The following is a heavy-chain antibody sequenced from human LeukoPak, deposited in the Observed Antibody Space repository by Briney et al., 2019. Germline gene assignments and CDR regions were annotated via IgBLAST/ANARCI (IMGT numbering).Heavy chain of an antibody. V-gene: IGHV1-24*01. Sequence: ASVKVSCKVSGYTLTELSMHWVRQAPGKGLEWMGGFDPEDGETIYAQKFQGRVTMTKDTSTDTAYMELSSLRSEDTAVYYCARAGTVEMTPLDYWGQGTLVTVSS. D-gene: IGHD5-24*01. CDR2: FDPEDGET. CDR3: ARAGTVEMTPLDY. CDR1: GYTLTELS. J-gene: IGHJ4*02.